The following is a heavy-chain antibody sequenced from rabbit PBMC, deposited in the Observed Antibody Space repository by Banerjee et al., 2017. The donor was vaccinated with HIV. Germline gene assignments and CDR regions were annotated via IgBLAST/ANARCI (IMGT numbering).Heavy chain of an antibody. D-gene: IGHD5-1*01. J-gene: IGHJ4*01. CDR3: VREIGGYGSHGLDL. Sequence: QEQLVESGGGLVQPEGSLTLTCTASGIDFSGYYYMCWVRQAPGKGLELIACIYTSGSTWYASWVNGRFTISRSTSLDTVTLQMTSLTAADTATYFCVREIGGYGSHGLDLWGPGTLVTVS. CDR1: GIDFSGYYY. CDR2: IYTSGST. V-gene: IGHV1S43*01.